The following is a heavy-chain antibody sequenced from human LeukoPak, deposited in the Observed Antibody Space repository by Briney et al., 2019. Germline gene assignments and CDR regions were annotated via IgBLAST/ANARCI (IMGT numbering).Heavy chain of an antibody. CDR3: ARSRGVEGTGFDY. CDR2: IHYSGST. J-gene: IGHJ4*02. V-gene: IGHV4-59*12. CDR1: GGSLSGFY. Sequence: SETLSLTCTVSGGSLSGFYWSWVRQPPGKGLECIGYIHYSGSTNYVPSLKSRARISLDTSKNQFSLSLSSVTAADTAVYYCARSRGVEGTGFDYWGQGTLVTVSS. D-gene: IGHD1-26*01.